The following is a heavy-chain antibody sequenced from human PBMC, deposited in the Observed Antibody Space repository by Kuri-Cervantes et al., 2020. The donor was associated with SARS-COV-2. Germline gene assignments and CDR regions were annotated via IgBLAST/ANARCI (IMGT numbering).Heavy chain of an antibody. J-gene: IGHJ6*03. CDR3: ARVRGSHYYYYYMDV. CDR2: INHSGST. CDR1: GGSFSGYY. D-gene: IGHD6-13*01. V-gene: IGHV4-34*01. Sequence: GSLRLSCAVYGGSFSGYYWSWIRQPPGKGLEWIGEINHSGSTNYNPSLKSRVTISVSTSKNQFSLKLSSVTAADTAVYYCARVRGSHYYYYYMDVWGKGTTVTVSS.